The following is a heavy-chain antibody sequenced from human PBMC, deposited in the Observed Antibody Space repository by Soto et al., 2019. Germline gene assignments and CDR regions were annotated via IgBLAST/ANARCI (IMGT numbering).Heavy chain of an antibody. D-gene: IGHD6-19*01. CDR2: ISVYNGKT. J-gene: IGHJ4*02. Sequence: ASVKVSCKASGYTFSNYGISWVLQAPGQGLEWMGWISVYNGKTNYAQKLQGRVTMTTDTSTSTAYMELWSLRSDDTAVYYCAREVAGRAYFHYWGKGTLVTVAS. V-gene: IGHV1-18*04. CDR3: AREVAGRAYFHY. CDR1: GYTFSNYG.